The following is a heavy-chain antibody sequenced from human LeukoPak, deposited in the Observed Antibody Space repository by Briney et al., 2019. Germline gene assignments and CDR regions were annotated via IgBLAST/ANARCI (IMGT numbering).Heavy chain of an antibody. CDR2: INHSGST. J-gene: IGHJ4*02. CDR1: GGSFSGYC. V-gene: IGHV4-34*01. CDR3: ARRRWGYSYGYSYFDY. D-gene: IGHD5-18*01. Sequence: SETLSLTCAVYGGSFSGYCWSWIRQPPGKGLEWIGEINHSGSTNYNPSLKSRVTISVDTSKNQFSLKLSSVTAADTAVYYCARRRWGYSYGYSYFDYWGQGTLVTVSS.